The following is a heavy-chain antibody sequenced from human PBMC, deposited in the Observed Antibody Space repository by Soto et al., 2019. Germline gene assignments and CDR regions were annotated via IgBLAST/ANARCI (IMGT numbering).Heavy chain of an antibody. CDR1: GFTFSNAW. D-gene: IGHD1-26*01. CDR3: TTPSGSYDDFDI. CDR2: IKSKTDSGTT. Sequence: GGSLRLSCAASGFTFSNAWMSWVRQAPGKGLEWVGRIKSKTDSGTTDYAAPVKGRFTITRDDSKNTLYLQMNSLKTEDTAVYYCTTPSGSYDDFDIWGQGTMVTVSS. J-gene: IGHJ3*02. V-gene: IGHV3-15*01.